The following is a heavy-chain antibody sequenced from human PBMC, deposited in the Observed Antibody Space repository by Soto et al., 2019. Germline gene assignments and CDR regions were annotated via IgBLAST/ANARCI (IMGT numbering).Heavy chain of an antibody. CDR1: GGSVSSGSYY. D-gene: IGHD3-3*01. CDR2: IYYSGST. CDR3: ARDRGDYDFWSGYSFYFDY. V-gene: IGHV4-61*01. J-gene: IGHJ4*02. Sequence: SETLSLTCTVSGGSVSSGSYYWSWIRQPPGKGLEWIGYIYYSGSTNYNPSLKSRVTISVDTSKNQFSLKLSSVAAADTAVYYCARDRGDYDFWSGYSFYFDYWGQGTLVTVSS.